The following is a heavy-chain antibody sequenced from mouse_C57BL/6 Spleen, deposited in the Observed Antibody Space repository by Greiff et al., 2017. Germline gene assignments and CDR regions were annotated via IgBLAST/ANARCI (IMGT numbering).Heavy chain of an antibody. CDR1: GFTFNTYA. CDR2: IRSKSSNYAT. Sequence: EVKVIESGGGLVQPKGSLKLSCAASGFTFNTYAMHWVRQAPGKGLEWVARIRSKSSNYATYYADSVKDTFTISSDDSQSMLYLQMNNQITEATAMYDGVREDGYDEGWFAYWGQGTLVTVSA. CDR3: VREDGYDEGWFAY. V-gene: IGHV10-3*01. J-gene: IGHJ3*01. D-gene: IGHD2-2*01.